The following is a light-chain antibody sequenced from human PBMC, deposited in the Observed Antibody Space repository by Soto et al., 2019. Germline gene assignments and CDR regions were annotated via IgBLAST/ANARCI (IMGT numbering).Light chain of an antibody. CDR1: QSVSSSY. Sequence: EIVLTQSPGTLSLSPGERATLSCRASQSVSSSYLAWYQQKPGQAPRLLIYGASSSATGITDRFSGSGSGIDFTLTISRLEPESVSVYYCRQYGSFTFGGGTKVEIK. V-gene: IGKV3-20*01. J-gene: IGKJ4*01. CDR3: RQYGSFT. CDR2: GAS.